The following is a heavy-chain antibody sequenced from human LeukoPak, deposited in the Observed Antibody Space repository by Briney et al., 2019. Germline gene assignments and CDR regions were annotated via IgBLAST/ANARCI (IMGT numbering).Heavy chain of an antibody. CDR2: IYTSGST. V-gene: IGHV4-38-2*02. J-gene: IGHJ6*03. D-gene: IGHD1-14*01. CDR1: GYSISSGYY. Sequence: PSETLSLTCTVSGYSISSGYYWGWIRQPPGKGLEWIGSIYTSGSTNYNPSLKSRVTISVDTSKNQFSLKLSSVTAADTAVYYCARGATGHYYYYYMDVWGKGTTVTISS. CDR3: ARGATGHYYYYYMDV.